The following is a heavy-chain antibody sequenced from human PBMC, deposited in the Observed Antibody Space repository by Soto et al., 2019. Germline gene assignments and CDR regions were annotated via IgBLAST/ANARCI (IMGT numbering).Heavy chain of an antibody. J-gene: IGHJ6*02. Sequence: PETLFLTCTVPGGSISSSTYYSGWIRQPPVTPLERIGSIYYSGSTYYNPSLKSRVTIYVDTSNNQFSLKLSSVTAADTAVYYCARQVNDYSNYWTYYYYYYGMDVWGQGTTVRVS. CDR3: ARQVNDYSNYWTYYYYYYGMDV. V-gene: IGHV4-39*01. D-gene: IGHD4-4*01. CDR2: IYYSGST. CDR1: GGSISSSTYY.